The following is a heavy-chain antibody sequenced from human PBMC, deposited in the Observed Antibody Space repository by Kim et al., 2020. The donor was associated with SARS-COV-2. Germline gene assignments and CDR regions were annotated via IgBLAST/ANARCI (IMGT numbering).Heavy chain of an antibody. CDR2: IYSGGST. CDR1: GFTVSSNY. V-gene: IGHV3-53*01. J-gene: IGHJ2*01. D-gene: IGHD1-26*01. Sequence: GGSLRLSCAASGFTVSSNYMSWVRQAPGKGLEWVSVIYSGGSTYYADSVKGRFTISRDNSKNTLYLQMNRLRAEDTAVYYCARVGATVPSWYFDLWGRGTLVTVSS. CDR3: ARVGATVPSWYFDL.